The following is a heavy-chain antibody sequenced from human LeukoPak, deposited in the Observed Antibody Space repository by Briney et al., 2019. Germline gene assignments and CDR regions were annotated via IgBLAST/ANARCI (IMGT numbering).Heavy chain of an antibody. CDR2: INHSGSA. V-gene: IGHV4-34*01. D-gene: IGHD5-18*01. CDR3: ARGVYSYGWMVDY. Sequence: PSETLSLTCAVYGGSFSGYYWSWIRQPPGKGLEWIGEINHSGSANYNPSLKSRVTILVDTSKNQFSLKLSSVTAADTAVYYCARGVYSYGWMVDYWGQGTLVTVSS. J-gene: IGHJ4*02. CDR1: GGSFSGYY.